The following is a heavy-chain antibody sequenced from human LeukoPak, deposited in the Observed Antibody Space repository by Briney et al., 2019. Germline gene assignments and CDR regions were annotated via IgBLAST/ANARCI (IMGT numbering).Heavy chain of an antibody. CDR3: ARRYTSNWEIDY. CDR2: IFYSGNT. J-gene: IGHJ4*02. Sequence: SETLSLTCTVSGDSISSSNYYWGWIRQPPGKGLEWIGSIFYSGNTYYNPSLKSRVTISVDTSKNQFSLKVSSVTAADTAVYYCARRYTSNWEIDYWGQGTLVTVSS. CDR1: GDSISSSNYY. D-gene: IGHD1-1*01. V-gene: IGHV4-39*01.